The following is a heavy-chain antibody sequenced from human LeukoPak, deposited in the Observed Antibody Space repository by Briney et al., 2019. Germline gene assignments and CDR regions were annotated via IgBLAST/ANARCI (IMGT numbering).Heavy chain of an antibody. J-gene: IGHJ5*02. Sequence: ASVKVSRKASGYTFTGYYMHWVRQAPGQGLEWMGRIKPNRGGTNYAQKFQGRVTMTRDTSISTAYMELSRLRSDDTAVYYCARHGGSSTDNWFDPWGQGTLVTVSS. V-gene: IGHV1-2*06. D-gene: IGHD6-13*01. CDR3: ARHGGSSTDNWFDP. CDR1: GYTFTGYY. CDR2: IKPNRGGT.